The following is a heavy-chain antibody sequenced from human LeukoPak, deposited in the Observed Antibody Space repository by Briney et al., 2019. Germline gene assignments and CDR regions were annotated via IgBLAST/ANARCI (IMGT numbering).Heavy chain of an antibody. J-gene: IGHJ5*02. CDR3: ARHYCSGGSCQGFDP. CDR1: GFTFSSYW. CDR2: IYYSGST. Sequence: GSLRLSCAASGFTFSSYWMSWIRQPPGKGLEWIGYIYYSGSTNYNPSLKSRVTISVDTSKNQFSLKLSSVTAADTAVYYCARHYCSGGSCQGFDPWGQGTLVTVSS. D-gene: IGHD2-15*01. V-gene: IGHV4-59*01.